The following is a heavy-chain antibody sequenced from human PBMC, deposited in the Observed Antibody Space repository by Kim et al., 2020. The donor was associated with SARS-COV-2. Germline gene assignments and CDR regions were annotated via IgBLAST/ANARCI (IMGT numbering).Heavy chain of an antibody. CDR2: ISSSSSYI. CDR3: ARGGAYCSGGSCYFDYFDY. Sequence: GGSRRLSCAASGFTFSSYSMNWVRQAPGKGLEWVSSISSSSSYIYYADSVKGRFTISRDNAKNSLYLQMNSLRAEDTAVYYCARGGAYCSGGSCYFDYFDYWGQGTLVTVSS. J-gene: IGHJ4*02. CDR1: GFTFSSYS. D-gene: IGHD2-15*01. V-gene: IGHV3-21*01.